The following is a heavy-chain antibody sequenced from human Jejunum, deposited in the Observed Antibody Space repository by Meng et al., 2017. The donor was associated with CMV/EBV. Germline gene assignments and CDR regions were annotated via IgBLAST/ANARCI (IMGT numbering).Heavy chain of an antibody. J-gene: IGHJ4*02. CDR1: GGSISSYY. V-gene: IGHV4-59*01. CDR3: ARDGGGTGADY. D-gene: IGHD3/OR15-3a*01. Sequence: CTVAGGSISSYYWNWTRQPPGKGLEWMGYIYYSGSTKYHPSLKSRVPISVDTSKNQISLKLSFVTAADTAVYYCARDGGGTGADYWGQGTLVTVSS. CDR2: IYYSGST.